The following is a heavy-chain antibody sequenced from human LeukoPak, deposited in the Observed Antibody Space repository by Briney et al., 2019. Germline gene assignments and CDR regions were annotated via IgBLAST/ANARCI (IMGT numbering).Heavy chain of an antibody. CDR3: ARDGGGNWFDP. CDR2: IYTSGST. V-gene: IGHV4-4*07. J-gene: IGHJ5*02. Sequence: PSGTLSLTCTVSGGSFSSYYWTWIRQPAGKGLEWIGRIYTSGSTNYNPSLKSRVTMSVDTSKNQFALKLSSVTAADTAVYYCARDGGGNWFDPWGQGTLVTVSS. D-gene: IGHD3-16*01. CDR1: GGSFSSYY.